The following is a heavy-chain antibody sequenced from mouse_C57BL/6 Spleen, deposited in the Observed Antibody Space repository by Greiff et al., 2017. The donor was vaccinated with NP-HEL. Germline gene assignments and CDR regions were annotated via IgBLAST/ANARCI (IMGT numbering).Heavy chain of an antibody. J-gene: IGHJ1*03. Sequence: QVQLQQSGAELVKPGASVKMSCKASGYTFTTYPIEWMKQNHGKSLEWIGNFHPYNDDTKYNQKFKGKATLTVDKSSSTAYMQLSSLTSEDSAVYYCAMRDYDAWYFDVWGTGTTVTVSS. CDR2: FHPYNDDT. D-gene: IGHD2-4*01. CDR1: GYTFTTYP. V-gene: IGHV1-47*01. CDR3: AMRDYDAWYFDV.